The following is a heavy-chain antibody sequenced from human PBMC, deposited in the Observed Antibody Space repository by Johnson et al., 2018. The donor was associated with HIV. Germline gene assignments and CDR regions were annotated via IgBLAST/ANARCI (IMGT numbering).Heavy chain of an antibody. Sequence: QVHLVESGGGVVQPGRSLRLSCAVSGFTFSSYGMHWVRRAPGKGLEWVAVISYDGSEKYYEASVQGRFTISRDNAKNSLYLQINNLRAEDTAVYYCATRGVTDWGGAFDIWGQGTMLTVSS. CDR3: ATRGVTDWGGAFDI. CDR2: ISYDGSEK. J-gene: IGHJ3*02. CDR1: GFTFSSYG. D-gene: IGHD3/OR15-3a*01. V-gene: IGHV3-30*03.